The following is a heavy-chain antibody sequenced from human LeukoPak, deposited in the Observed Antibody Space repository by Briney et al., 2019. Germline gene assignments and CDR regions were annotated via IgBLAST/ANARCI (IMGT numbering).Heavy chain of an antibody. J-gene: IGHJ4*02. Sequence: AGRSLRLSCAASGFDFSSHSMHWIRQAPGKGLEWVSSISSSGSSKYYADSLKGRLTISRDNAGNSVFLLLQSLTVEDTAVYYCARGMIRGALWCVDFWGLGSLVTVSS. D-gene: IGHD4/OR15-4a*01. V-gene: IGHV3-21*01. CDR3: ARGMIRGALWCVDF. CDR2: ISSSGSSK. CDR1: GFDFSSHS.